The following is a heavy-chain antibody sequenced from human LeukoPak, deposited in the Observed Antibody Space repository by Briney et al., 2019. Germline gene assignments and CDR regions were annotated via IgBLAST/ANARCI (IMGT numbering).Heavy chain of an antibody. Sequence: GGSLRLSCAASGFTFSSYSMNWVRQAPGKGLEWVSYITRSSSARYYADAVKGRFTISRDNAKNSLYLQMNSLRAEDTAMYYCATQWELHPAFWGQGTLVTVSS. CDR2: ITRSSSAR. D-gene: IGHD1-26*01. J-gene: IGHJ4*02. CDR1: GFTFSSYS. V-gene: IGHV3-48*01. CDR3: ATQWELHPAF.